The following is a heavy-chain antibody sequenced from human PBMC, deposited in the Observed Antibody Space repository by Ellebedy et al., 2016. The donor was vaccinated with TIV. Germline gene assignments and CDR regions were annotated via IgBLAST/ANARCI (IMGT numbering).Heavy chain of an antibody. V-gene: IGHV1-2*04. Sequence: AASVKVSCKASGYTFTGYYMHWVRQAPGQGLEWMGWINPNSGGTNYAQKFQGWVTMTRDTSISTAYMELRSLTSEDTAVYYCANNLPLTGDFDYWGQGTLVTVSS. J-gene: IGHJ4*02. D-gene: IGHD7-27*01. CDR2: INPNSGGT. CDR1: GYTFTGYY. CDR3: ANNLPLTGDFDY.